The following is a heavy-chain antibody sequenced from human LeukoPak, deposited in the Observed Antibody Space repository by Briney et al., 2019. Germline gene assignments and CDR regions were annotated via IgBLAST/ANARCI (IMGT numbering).Heavy chain of an antibody. J-gene: IGHJ4*02. CDR1: GYTFTGYY. V-gene: IGHV1-2*02. Sequence: GASVKVSCKASGYTFTGYYMHWVRQAPGQGLEWMGWINPNSGGTNYAQKFQGRVTMTRDTSISTAYMELSRLRSDDTAVYYCARDSPVVPADPFDYWGQGTLVTVSS. CDR3: ARDSPVVPADPFDY. CDR2: INPNSGGT. D-gene: IGHD2-2*01.